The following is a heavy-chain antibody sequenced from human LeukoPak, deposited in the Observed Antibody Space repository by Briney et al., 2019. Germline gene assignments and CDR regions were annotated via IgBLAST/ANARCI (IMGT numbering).Heavy chain of an antibody. Sequence: PSETLSLTCAVYGGSFSGYYWSWIRQPPGKGLEWIGEINHSGSTNYNPSLKSRVTISVDTSKNQFSLKLSPVTAADTAVYYCARGRRGDYWGQGTLVTVSS. V-gene: IGHV4-34*01. CDR3: ARGRRGDY. J-gene: IGHJ4*02. CDR1: GGSFSGYY. D-gene: IGHD3-10*01. CDR2: INHSGST.